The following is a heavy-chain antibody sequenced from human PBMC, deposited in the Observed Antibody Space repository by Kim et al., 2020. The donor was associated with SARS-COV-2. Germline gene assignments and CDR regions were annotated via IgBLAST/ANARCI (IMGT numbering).Heavy chain of an antibody. D-gene: IGHD1-26*01. CDR1: GFTFSNYG. Sequence: GGSLRLSCAASGFTFSNYGMSWVRQAPGKGLEWVSGISSTGGNTFYVDSVKGRFSISRDSSKNMLYLQMNSLRAEDTAIYYCAKTRSTTCNVPCYYYYAIDVWGQGTTVTVSS. J-gene: IGHJ6*02. V-gene: IGHV3-23*01. CDR3: AKTRSTTCNVPCYYYYAIDV. CDR2: ISSTGGNT.